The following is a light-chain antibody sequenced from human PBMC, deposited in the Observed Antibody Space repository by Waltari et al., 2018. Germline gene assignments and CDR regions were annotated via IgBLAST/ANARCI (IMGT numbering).Light chain of an antibody. CDR1: QSISSW. CDR3: QQYNGYWT. Sequence: DIQMTQSPSTLSASVGDRVTITCRASQSISSWLAWYQQNPGTAPKLLIYKASTLESGVPSRFSGSGSGTEFTLTINSLQPDDFATYYCQQYNGYWTFGQGTKVEIK. CDR2: KAS. J-gene: IGKJ1*01. V-gene: IGKV1-5*03.